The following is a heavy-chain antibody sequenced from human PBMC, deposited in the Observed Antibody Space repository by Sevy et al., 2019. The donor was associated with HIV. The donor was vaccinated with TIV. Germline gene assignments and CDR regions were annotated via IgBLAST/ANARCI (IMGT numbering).Heavy chain of an antibody. Sequence: GGCLRLSCAASGFTFSSYAMHWVRQAPGKGLEWVAVISYDGSNKYYADSVKGRFTISRDNSKNTLYLQMNSLRAEDTAVYYCARDLRFLEMQYGMDVWGQGTTVTVSS. D-gene: IGHD3-3*01. CDR2: ISYDGSNK. CDR3: ARDLRFLEMQYGMDV. V-gene: IGHV3-30-3*01. CDR1: GFTFSSYA. J-gene: IGHJ6*02.